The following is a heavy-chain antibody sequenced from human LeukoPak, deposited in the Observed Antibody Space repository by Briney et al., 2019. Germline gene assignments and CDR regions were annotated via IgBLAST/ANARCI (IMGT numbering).Heavy chain of an antibody. CDR1: GGTFSSYA. V-gene: IGHV1-69*13. CDR2: IIPIFGTA. CDR3: ARRYYYDSSGYYYVY. J-gene: IGHJ4*02. D-gene: IGHD3-22*01. Sequence: SVKVSCKASGGTFSSYAISWVRQAPGQGLEWMGGIIPIFGTANYAQEFQGRVTITADESTSTAYMELSSLRSEDAAVYYCARRYYYDSSGYYYVYWGQGTLVTVSS.